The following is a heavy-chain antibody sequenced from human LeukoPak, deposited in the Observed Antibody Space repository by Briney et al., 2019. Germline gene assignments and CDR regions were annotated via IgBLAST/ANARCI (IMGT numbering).Heavy chain of an antibody. D-gene: IGHD5-18*01. CDR3: AKVSDTTMVYFFDY. CDR2: ISDSGGTT. Sequence: GGSLRLSCAASGFTFSNAWMSWVRQAPGKGLEWVSAISDSGGTTYYADSVKGRFTISRDNSKNTLYLQMNSLRAEDTAVYYCAKVSDTTMVYFFDYWGQGTLVTVSS. J-gene: IGHJ4*02. V-gene: IGHV3-23*01. CDR1: GFTFSNAW.